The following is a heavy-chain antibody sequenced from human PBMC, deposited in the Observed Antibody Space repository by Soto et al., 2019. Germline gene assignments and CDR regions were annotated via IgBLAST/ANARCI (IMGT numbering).Heavy chain of an antibody. V-gene: IGHV4-34*01. Sequence: SETLSLTCAVYGGSFSGYYWSWIRQPPGKGLEWIGEINHSGSTNYNPSLKSRVTISVDTSKNQFSLKLSSVTAADTAVYYCARGPLHYYGSGSYPYFDYWGQGTLVTVS. CDR3: ARGPLHYYGSGSYPYFDY. CDR1: GGSFSGYY. D-gene: IGHD3-10*01. CDR2: INHSGST. J-gene: IGHJ4*02.